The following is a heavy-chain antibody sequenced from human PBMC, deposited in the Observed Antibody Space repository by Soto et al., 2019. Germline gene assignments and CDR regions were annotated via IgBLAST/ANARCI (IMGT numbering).Heavy chain of an antibody. CDR1: GGSISSGGYY. CDR3: ARDRVSSSWPRHDAFDI. V-gene: IGHV4-31*03. CDR2: IYYSGST. Sequence: PSETLSLTCTVSGGSISSGGYYWSWIRQHPGKGLEWIGYIYYSGSTYYNPSLKSRVTISVDTSKNQFSLKLSSVTAADTAVCYCARDRVSSSWPRHDAFDIWGQGTMVTVSS. J-gene: IGHJ3*02. D-gene: IGHD6-13*01.